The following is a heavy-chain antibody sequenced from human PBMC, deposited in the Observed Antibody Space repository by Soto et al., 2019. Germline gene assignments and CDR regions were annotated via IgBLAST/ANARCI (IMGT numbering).Heavy chain of an antibody. D-gene: IGHD4-4*01. Sequence: EVQLVESGGGLVQPGGSLRLSCAASGFTFSSYWMSWVRQAPGKGLEWVANIKQDGSEKYYVDSVKGRFTISRDNAKNSLYLQMNSMRAEDTAVYYCARVRPYSNHYYYYYGMDVWGQGTTVTVSS. CDR2: IKQDGSEK. CDR3: ARVRPYSNHYYYYYGMDV. CDR1: GFTFSSYW. J-gene: IGHJ6*02. V-gene: IGHV3-7*01.